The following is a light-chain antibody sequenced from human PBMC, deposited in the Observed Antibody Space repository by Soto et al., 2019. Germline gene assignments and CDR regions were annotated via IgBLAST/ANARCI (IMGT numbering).Light chain of an antibody. Sequence: GKRSNITCRASQSISSWLAWYQQKPGKAPKLLIYAASSLQSGAPSRFSGSGSGTDFTLTISRLQPEDFATYCCQQSYSQTRQFGQGSKVEIK. CDR1: QSISSW. CDR2: AAS. CDR3: QQSYSQTRQ. V-gene: IGKV1-39*01. J-gene: IGKJ1*01.